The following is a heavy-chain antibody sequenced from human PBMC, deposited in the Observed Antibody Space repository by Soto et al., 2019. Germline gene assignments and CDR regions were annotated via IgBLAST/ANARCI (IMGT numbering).Heavy chain of an antibody. D-gene: IGHD2-21*02. CDR2: VSYSGET. CDR1: GGSVSSGDDY. CDR3: ARARSGDCVTD. Sequence: QVQLQESGPGLVKPSQTLSLTCTVFGGSVSSGDDYWSWIRQPPGKGLEWIGSVSYSGETYYNPSHKGRIALFVDTAMNQFSLWVSSVTDADTAVYYCARARSGDCVTDWGQGTLVTVSS. V-gene: IGHV4-30-4*01. J-gene: IGHJ4*02.